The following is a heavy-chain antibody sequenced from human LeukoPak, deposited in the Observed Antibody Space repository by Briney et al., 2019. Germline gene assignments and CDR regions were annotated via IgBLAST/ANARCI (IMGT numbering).Heavy chain of an antibody. CDR1: EFTFSGHQ. CDR2: IIQDGSEE. J-gene: IGHJ3*01. V-gene: IGHV3-7*01. D-gene: IGHD2-15*01. CDR3: ARDWRQDNAFDL. Sequence: GGSLRLSCAASEFTFSGHQMSWVRQARGKGPEWVAKIIQDGSEEYYLDSVKGRFIISRDNGKNPLYLEMNSLRVEDTAVYYCARDWRQDNAFDLWGRGTMVTVSS.